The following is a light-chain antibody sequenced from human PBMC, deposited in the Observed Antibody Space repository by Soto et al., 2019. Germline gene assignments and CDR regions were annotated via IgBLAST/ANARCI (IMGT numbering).Light chain of an antibody. Sequence: DIVLTHSPGTLSLSPGGRSSLSCRASQSVSSGQLAWYQQKPCQAPRLLIYGASSRATGIPDRFSRSGSCTDFTLTISRLETEDFSVYYCQQYGSSHTITFGHGTRLEIK. V-gene: IGKV3-20*01. CDR2: GAS. CDR3: QQYGSSHTIT. J-gene: IGKJ5*01. CDR1: QSVSSGQ.